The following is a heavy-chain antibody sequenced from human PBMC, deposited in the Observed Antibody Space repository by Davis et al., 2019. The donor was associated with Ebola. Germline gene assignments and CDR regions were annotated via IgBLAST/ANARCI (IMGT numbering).Heavy chain of an antibody. J-gene: IGHJ4*02. CDR3: AKQRGVGAIDYDY. CDR2: IKQDGSEK. D-gene: IGHD1-26*01. V-gene: IGHV3-7*03. CDR1: GFTFSSYS. Sequence: GGSLRLSCAASGFTFSSYSMNWVRQAPGKGLEWVANIKQDGSEKYYVDSVEGRFTISRDNAKNSLYLQMNSLRADDTAVYYCAKQRGVGAIDYDYWGRGTVVTVSS.